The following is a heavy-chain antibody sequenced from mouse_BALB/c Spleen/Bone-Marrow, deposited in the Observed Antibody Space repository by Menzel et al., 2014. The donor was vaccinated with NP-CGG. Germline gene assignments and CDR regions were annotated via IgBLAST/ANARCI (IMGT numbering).Heavy chain of an antibody. V-gene: IGHV14-3*02. J-gene: IGHJ2*01. CDR2: IDPANGNT. CDR3: ARYYYGSSLFDY. CDR1: GFNIKDTY. Sequence: QLKESGAELVKPGASVKLSCTASGFNIKDTYMHWVKQRPEQGLEWIGRIDPANGNTKYDPKFQGKATITADTSSNTAYLQLSSLTSEDTAVYYCARYYYGSSLFDYWGQGTTLTVSS. D-gene: IGHD1-1*01.